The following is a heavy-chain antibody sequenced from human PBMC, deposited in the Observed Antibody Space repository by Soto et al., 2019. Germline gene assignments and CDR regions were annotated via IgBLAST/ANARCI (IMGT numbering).Heavy chain of an antibody. J-gene: IGHJ4*02. CDR1: GYTFSSYY. CDR3: ARDRTVIAARPFDY. V-gene: IGHV1-46*01. D-gene: IGHD6-6*01. Sequence: ASVKVSCKASGYTFSSYYIHWVRQAPGQGLEWMGIINPSGGSTTYAQKLQGRVTMTRDTSTSTVYMELSSLRSEDTAVYYCARDRTVIAARPFDYWGQGTLVTVSS. CDR2: INPSGGST.